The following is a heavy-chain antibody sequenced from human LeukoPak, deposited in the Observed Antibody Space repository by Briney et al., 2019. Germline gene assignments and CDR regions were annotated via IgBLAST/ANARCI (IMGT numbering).Heavy chain of an antibody. V-gene: IGHV1-2*02. CDR1: GYTFTGYY. D-gene: IGHD6-13*01. J-gene: IGHJ6*02. Sequence: ASVKVSFKASGYTFTGYYMHWVRQAPGQGLEWMGWINPNSGGTNYAQKFQGRVTMTRDTSISTAYMELTRLRSDDTAVYYCARDRGGIAGADYYYYGMDVWGQGTTVTVSS. CDR3: ARDRGGIAGADYYYYGMDV. CDR2: INPNSGGT.